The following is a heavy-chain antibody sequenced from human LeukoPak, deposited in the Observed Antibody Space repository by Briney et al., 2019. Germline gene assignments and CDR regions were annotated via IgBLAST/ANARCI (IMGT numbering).Heavy chain of an antibody. J-gene: IGHJ2*01. Sequence: ASVKVSCKASGGTFSSYAISWVRQAPGQGLVWMGGIIPIFGAANYAQKFQGRVTITADESTSTAYMELRSLRSEDTAVYYCARATGNSDHSPQEPIDLYFDLWGRGTLVTVSS. D-gene: IGHD4-23*01. CDR2: IIPIFGAA. V-gene: IGHV1-69*01. CDR1: GGTFSSYA. CDR3: ARATGNSDHSPQEPIDLYFDL.